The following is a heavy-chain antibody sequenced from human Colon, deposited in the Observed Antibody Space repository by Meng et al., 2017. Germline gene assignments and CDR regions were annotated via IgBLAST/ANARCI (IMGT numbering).Heavy chain of an antibody. CDR2: IKEDESDQ. V-gene: IGHV3-7*01. J-gene: IGHJ4*02. D-gene: IGHD5-12*01. CDR3: ARDSSGYDY. Sequence: GGSLRLSCAASGFTFSTYWMSWVRQAPGKGLEWVANIKEDESDQYYVDSVKGRFTLSRDKAKNSLYLQMNSLRAEDTAVYYCARDSSGYDYWGQGTLVTVSS. CDR1: GFTFSTYW.